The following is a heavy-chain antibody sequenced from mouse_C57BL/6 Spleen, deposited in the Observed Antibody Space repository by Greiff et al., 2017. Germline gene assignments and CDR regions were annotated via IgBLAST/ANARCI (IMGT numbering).Heavy chain of an antibody. V-gene: IGHV1-50*01. D-gene: IGHD1-1*01. Sequence: QVQLQQPGAELVKPGASVKLSCKASGYTFTSYWMQWVKQRPGQGLEWIGEIDPSDSYTNYNQKFKGKATLTVDTSSSTAYMQLRSLTSDDSAVYYCARSLRYYYYGSYYFDYWGQGTTLTVSS. CDR1: GYTFTSYW. J-gene: IGHJ2*01. CDR2: IDPSDSYT. CDR3: ARSLRYYYYGSYYFDY.